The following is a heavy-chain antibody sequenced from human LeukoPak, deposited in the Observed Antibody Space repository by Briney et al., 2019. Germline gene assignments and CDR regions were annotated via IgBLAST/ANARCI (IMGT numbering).Heavy chain of an antibody. CDR1: GFTFTSSA. Sequence: ASVKVSCKASGFTFTSSAMQWVRQARGQRLEWIGWIVVGSGNTNCAQKFQERVTITRDMSTSTAYMELSSLRSEDTAVYYCAASPYDSGGYATYYFDNWGQGTLVTVSS. J-gene: IGHJ4*02. CDR2: IVVGSGNT. V-gene: IGHV1-58*02. D-gene: IGHD3-22*01. CDR3: AASPYDSGGYATYYFDN.